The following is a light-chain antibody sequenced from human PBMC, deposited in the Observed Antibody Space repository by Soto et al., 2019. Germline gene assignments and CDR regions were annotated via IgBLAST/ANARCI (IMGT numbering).Light chain of an antibody. CDR1: QRVGSNY. Sequence: PGERASLSCRASQRVGSNYLAWFQQKPGQTPRLLISGASTRATGISARFSGSGSGTEFTLTISSLQSEDFALYYCQQYGGSPRTFGQGTKVDI. V-gene: IGKV3-20*01. CDR3: QQYGGSPRT. CDR2: GAS. J-gene: IGKJ1*01.